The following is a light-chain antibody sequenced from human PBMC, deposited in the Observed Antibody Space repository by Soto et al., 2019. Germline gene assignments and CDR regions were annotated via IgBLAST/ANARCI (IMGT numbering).Light chain of an antibody. CDR3: QHYRTWLWT. J-gene: IGKJ1*01. V-gene: IGKV3-15*01. CDR2: GAS. CDR1: QSVDSK. Sequence: EIVMTQSPATLSVSPGERATLSCRASQSVDSKLAWYQQKPGQGPRLLIYGASSRATGIPARFSGSGSGTEFTLTISSLQSEDFAVYYCQHYRTWLWTFGQRTKVEIK.